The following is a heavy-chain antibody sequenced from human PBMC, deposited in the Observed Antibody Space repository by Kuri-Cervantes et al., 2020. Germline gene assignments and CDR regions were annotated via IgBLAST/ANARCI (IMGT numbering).Heavy chain of an antibody. Sequence: GGSLRLSCAASGFTFSSYWMSWVRQAQGKGLEWVANIKQDGSEKYYVDSVKGRFTISRDKAKNSLYLKMNSLRAEDTAVYYCASWGSGSWWGQGTLVTVSS. CDR3: ASWGSGSW. CDR2: IKQDGSEK. D-gene: IGHD3-10*01. CDR1: GFTFSSYW. V-gene: IGHV3-7*01. J-gene: IGHJ4*02.